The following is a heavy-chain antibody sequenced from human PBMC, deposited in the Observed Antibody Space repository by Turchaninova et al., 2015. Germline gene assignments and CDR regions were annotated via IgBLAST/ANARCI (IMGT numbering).Heavy chain of an antibody. D-gene: IGHD2-15*01. CDR3: ASKYCSGGSCGYNWFDP. J-gene: IGHJ5*02. CDR2: INHSGST. V-gene: IGHV4-34*01. Sequence: QVQLQQWGAGLLKPSETLSLTCAVYGGSFSGYYWSWIRPPPGEGLEWSGEINHSGSTNYTPSLKSRVTISVDTSKNQFSLKLSSVTAADTAVYYCASKYCSGGSCGYNWFDPWGQGTLVTVSS. CDR1: GGSFSGYY.